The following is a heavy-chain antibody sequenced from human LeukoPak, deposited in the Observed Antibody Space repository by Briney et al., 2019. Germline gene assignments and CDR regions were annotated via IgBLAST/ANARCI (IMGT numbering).Heavy chain of an antibody. Sequence: GSLRLSCAASGFTFSSYSMNWVRQAPGKGLEWVSSISSSSSYIYYADSVKGRFNISRDNAKNSLYLQMNSLRAEDTAVYYCARPKDTAMVGGDYWGQGTLVTVSS. D-gene: IGHD5-18*01. CDR3: ARPKDTAMVGGDY. CDR2: ISSSSSYI. CDR1: GFTFSSYS. V-gene: IGHV3-21*01. J-gene: IGHJ4*02.